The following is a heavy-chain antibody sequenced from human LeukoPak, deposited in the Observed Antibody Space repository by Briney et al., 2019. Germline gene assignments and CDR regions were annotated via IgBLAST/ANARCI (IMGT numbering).Heavy chain of an antibody. J-gene: IGHJ6*02. CDR3: AYGMDV. CDR1: GGSISSYY. V-gene: IGHV4-59*01. Sequence: PSETLSLTCTVPGGSISSYYWSWIRQPPGKGLERIGYIYYSGSTNYNPSLKSRVTISVDTSKNQFSLKLSSVTAADTAVYYCAYGMDVWGQGTTVTVSS. CDR2: IYYSGST.